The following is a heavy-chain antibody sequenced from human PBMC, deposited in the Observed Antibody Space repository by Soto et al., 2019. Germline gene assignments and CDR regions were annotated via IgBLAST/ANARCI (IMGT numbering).Heavy chain of an antibody. CDR1: GFTFSSFS. D-gene: IGHD3-16*01. CDR3: ARGKGCTDANCYYDYDFDH. Sequence: PGGSLRLSCAASGFTFSSFSLHWVRQVPGKGLEFVSAISLNGHNTRYADSVKGRFTISRDNSRNTLYLQMGSLRTEDTAVYYCARGKGCTDANCYYDYDFDHWGQGALVTVSS. V-gene: IGHV3-64*02. J-gene: IGHJ4*02. CDR2: ISLNGHNT.